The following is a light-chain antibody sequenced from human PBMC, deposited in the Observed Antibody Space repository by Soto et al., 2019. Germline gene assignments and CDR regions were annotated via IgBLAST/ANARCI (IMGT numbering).Light chain of an antibody. CDR2: DAS. CDR1: QTVTSSY. J-gene: IGKJ4*01. CDR3: QHRSNWPRLT. V-gene: IGKV3-11*01. Sequence: EIVLTQSPGTLSLSPGERATLPCRASQTVTSSYLAWYQQKPGQAPRLLTYDASNRATGIPARFSGSRSGTDFTLTISSLEPEDFAVYYCQHRSNWPRLTFGGGTKVDIK.